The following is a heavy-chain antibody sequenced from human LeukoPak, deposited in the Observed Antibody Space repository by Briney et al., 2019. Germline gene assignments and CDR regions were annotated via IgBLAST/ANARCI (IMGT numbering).Heavy chain of an antibody. J-gene: IGHJ5*02. CDR1: GFTFSSYW. Sequence: GGSLRLSCAASGFTFSSYWMSWVRQAPGKGLEWVANIKQDGSEKYYVDSVKGRFTISRDNAKNSLYLQMNSLRAEDTAVYYCARYCSSTSCSIGGFRFDPWGQGTLVTDSS. CDR3: ARYCSSTSCSIGGFRFDP. V-gene: IGHV3-7*01. CDR2: IKQDGSEK. D-gene: IGHD2-2*01.